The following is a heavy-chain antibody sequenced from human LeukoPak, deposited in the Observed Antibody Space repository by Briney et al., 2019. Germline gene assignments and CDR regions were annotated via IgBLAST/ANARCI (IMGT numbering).Heavy chain of an antibody. CDR1: GGSISSYY. CDR2: IHTGGST. Sequence: PSETLSLTCTVSGGSISSYYWSWIRQPPGKGLEWIGRIHTGGSTNYNPSLKSRVTISVDTSKSQFSLTLSSVTAADTAVYYCARDRGTGYCSSTSCFNWFDPWGQGTLVTVSS. V-gene: IGHV4-4*08. J-gene: IGHJ5*02. CDR3: ARDRGTGYCSSTSCFNWFDP. D-gene: IGHD2-2*01.